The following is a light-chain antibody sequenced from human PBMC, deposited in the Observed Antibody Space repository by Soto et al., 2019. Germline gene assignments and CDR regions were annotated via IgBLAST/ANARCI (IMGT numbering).Light chain of an antibody. CDR1: QYINTR. V-gene: IGKV3-11*01. J-gene: IGKJ2*01. CDR3: QQYNNWPYT. CDR2: QTS. Sequence: EIVLTQSPATLSSFPGDRVTLSCRASQYINTRLAWYQHRPGQSPRLLIYQTSLRAAGIPARFSASGSGTDFTLTISDVQPEDFALYYCQQYNNWPYTFGQGTKVDIK.